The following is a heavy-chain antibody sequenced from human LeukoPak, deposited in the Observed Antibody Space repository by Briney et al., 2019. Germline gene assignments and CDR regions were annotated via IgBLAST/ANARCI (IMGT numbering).Heavy chain of an antibody. V-gene: IGHV3-30-3*01. Sequence: GGSLRLSCAASGFTFSSYAMHWVRQAPGKGLEWVAVLSSDGNNNYYADSVKGRFTISRDNSKNTLFLQINRLRAEDTAVYYCARDMSGSYGTFDYWGQGTLVTVSS. CDR1: GFTFSSYA. J-gene: IGHJ4*02. D-gene: IGHD1-26*01. CDR2: LSSDGNNN. CDR3: ARDMSGSYGTFDY.